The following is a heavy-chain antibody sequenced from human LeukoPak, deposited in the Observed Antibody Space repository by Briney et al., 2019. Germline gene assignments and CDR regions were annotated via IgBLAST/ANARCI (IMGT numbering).Heavy chain of an antibody. D-gene: IGHD3-22*01. J-gene: IGHJ4*02. CDR3: ARWVTSYYDSSGYYNDY. V-gene: IGHV1-18*04. Sequence: ASVKVSCKASGYTFITYGISWVRQAPGQGLEWMGWISTYNANTNYAQKMQGRVTMTTDTSTSTVYMDLRSLRSDDTAVYYCARWVTSYYDSSGYYNDYWGQGTLVTVSS. CDR1: GYTFITYG. CDR2: ISTYNANT.